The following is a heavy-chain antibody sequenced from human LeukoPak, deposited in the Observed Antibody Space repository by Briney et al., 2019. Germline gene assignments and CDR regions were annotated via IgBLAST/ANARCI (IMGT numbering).Heavy chain of an antibody. CDR3: ARGTYDFWSGYYDY. D-gene: IGHD3-3*01. Sequence: SETLSLTCAVYGGSFSGYYWSWICQPPGKGLEWIGEINHSGSTNYNPSLKSRVTISVDTSKNQFSLKLSSVTAADTAVYYCARGTYDFWSGYYDYWGQGTLVTVSS. J-gene: IGHJ4*02. V-gene: IGHV4-34*01. CDR2: INHSGST. CDR1: GGSFSGYY.